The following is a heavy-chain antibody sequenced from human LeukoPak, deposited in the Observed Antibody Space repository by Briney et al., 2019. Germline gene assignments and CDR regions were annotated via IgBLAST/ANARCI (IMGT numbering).Heavy chain of an antibody. Sequence: PSETLSLTCTVSGGSISSYYWGWIRQPPGKGLEWIGFISYSGSTNYNPSLKSRVALSVDTSKNQFSLRLSFVAAADTAVYYCARGRYTLDYWGQGTLVTVSS. J-gene: IGHJ4*02. D-gene: IGHD2-2*02. CDR3: ARGRYTLDY. V-gene: IGHV4-59*01. CDR2: ISYSGST. CDR1: GGSISSYY.